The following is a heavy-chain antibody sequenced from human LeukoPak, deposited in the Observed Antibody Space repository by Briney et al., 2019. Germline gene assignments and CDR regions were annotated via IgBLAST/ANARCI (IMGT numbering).Heavy chain of an antibody. V-gene: IGHV4-59*12. J-gene: IGHJ4*02. CDR3: ARVAPENSSSFDY. Sequence: TTSETLSLTCTVSGGSISSYYWSWIRQPPGKGLEWIGSIYYSGSTYYNPSLKSRVTISVDTSKNQFSLKLSSVTAADTAVYYCARVAPENSSSFDYWGQGTLVTVSS. CDR2: IYYSGST. CDR1: GGSISSYY. D-gene: IGHD6-13*01.